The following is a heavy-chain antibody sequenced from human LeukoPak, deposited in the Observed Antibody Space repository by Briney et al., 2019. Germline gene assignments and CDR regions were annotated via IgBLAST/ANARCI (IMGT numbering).Heavy chain of an antibody. CDR1: GFAFSSYA. D-gene: IGHD3-10*01. CDR2: TSGSGGNP. Sequence: GGSLRLSCAASGFAFSSYAMSWVRQAPGKGLEWVSVTSGSGGNPYYADSVKGRFTISRDNSKNTVYLHMNSLRAEDTALYYCGKETGIILVRGAVDYWGQETLVTVSS. V-gene: IGHV3-23*01. CDR3: GKETGIILVRGAVDY. J-gene: IGHJ4*02.